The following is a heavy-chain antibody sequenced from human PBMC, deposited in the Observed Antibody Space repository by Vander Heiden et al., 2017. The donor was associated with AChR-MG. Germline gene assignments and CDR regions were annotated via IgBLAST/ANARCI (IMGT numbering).Heavy chain of an antibody. V-gene: IGHV4-34*01. Sequence: QVQLQQWGAGLLKPSETLSPTCIVYGGSFSGSYWSWIRKPPGKGLEWIGEINQSGSTNYNPSLKSRGTISVDTSKNQFSLKLSSVTAADKAVYYCARGKNDFWRGYPLIYFDYWGQGDLVTVSS. CDR2: INQSGST. J-gene: IGHJ4*02. CDR3: ARGKNDFWRGYPLIYFDY. CDR1: GGSFSGSY. D-gene: IGHD3-3*01.